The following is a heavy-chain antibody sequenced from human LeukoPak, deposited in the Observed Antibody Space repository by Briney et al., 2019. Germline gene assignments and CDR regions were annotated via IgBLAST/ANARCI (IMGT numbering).Heavy chain of an antibody. D-gene: IGHD3-10*01. J-gene: IGHJ6*03. CDR3: AKDSRVMVRGAVNNDLKRNYYYYYYMDV. V-gene: IGHV3-7*03. Sequence: PGGSLRLSCAASGFTFSSYWMSWVRQAPGKGLEWVANIKQDGSEKYYVDSVKGRFTISRDNAKNSLYLQMNSLRAEDTALYYCAKDSRVMVRGAVNNDLKRNYYYYYYMDVWGKGTTVTISS. CDR1: GFTFSSYW. CDR2: IKQDGSEK.